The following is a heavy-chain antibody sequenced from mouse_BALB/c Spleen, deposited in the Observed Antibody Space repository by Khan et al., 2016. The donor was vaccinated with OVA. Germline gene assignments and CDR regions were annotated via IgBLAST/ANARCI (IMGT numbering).Heavy chain of an antibody. CDR1: GYTFTCYS. J-gene: IGHJ4*01. D-gene: IGHD1-1*01. CDR3: TRSNYYGNSLYAMDY. Sequence: DLVKPGASVKLSCKASGYTFTCYSIYWIKQSPGQGLERIVRVSSGSGSPYYTELFKGKAAVTVDKSSSTAYIQLNSLSSEDSAVDFCTRSNYYGNSLYAMDYWGQGISVTVSS. V-gene: IGHV1S41*01. CDR2: VSSGSGSP.